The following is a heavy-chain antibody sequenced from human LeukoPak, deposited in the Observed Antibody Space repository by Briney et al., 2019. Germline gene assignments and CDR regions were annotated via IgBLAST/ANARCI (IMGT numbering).Heavy chain of an antibody. CDR3: AKRREGAFDY. D-gene: IGHD1-26*01. Sequence: GGSLRLSCAASGFTLSSYGMSWVRQAPGKGLDWVSAISGSDSNTYYADSLKGRFTISRDNSKNTLYLQMNSLRAEDTAKYYCAKRREGAFDYWGQGILVTVSS. J-gene: IGHJ4*02. V-gene: IGHV3-23*01. CDR1: GFTLSSYG. CDR2: ISGSDSNT.